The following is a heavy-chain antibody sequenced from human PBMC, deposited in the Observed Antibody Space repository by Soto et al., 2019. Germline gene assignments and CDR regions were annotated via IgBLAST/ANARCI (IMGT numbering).Heavy chain of an antibody. V-gene: IGHV3-15*01. D-gene: IGHD6-13*01. CDR2: IKSKTDGGTT. Sequence: EVQLVESGGGLVKPGGSLRLSCAASGFTFSNAWMSWVRQAPGKGLEWVGRIKSKTDGGTTDYAAPVKGRFTISRDDSKNTLYLQMNSRKTEDTAVYYCLRRGSIAAAGTIPYYYYYMDVWGKGTTVTVSS. J-gene: IGHJ6*03. CDR3: LRRGSIAAAGTIPYYYYYMDV. CDR1: GFTFSNAW.